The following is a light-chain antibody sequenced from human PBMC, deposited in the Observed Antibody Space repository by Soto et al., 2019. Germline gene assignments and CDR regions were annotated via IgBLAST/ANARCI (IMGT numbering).Light chain of an antibody. CDR3: QSDDSSLSGWDVV. CDR2: GNS. J-gene: IGLJ2*01. CDR1: SSNIGAGYD. Sequence: QSVLTQPPSVSGAPGQRVTISCTGSSSNIGAGYDVHWYQQLPGTAPKLLIYGNSNRPSGVPDRFSGSKSGTSASLAITGLQAEDEADYYCQSDDSSLSGWDVVFGGGTKVTVL. V-gene: IGLV1-40*01.